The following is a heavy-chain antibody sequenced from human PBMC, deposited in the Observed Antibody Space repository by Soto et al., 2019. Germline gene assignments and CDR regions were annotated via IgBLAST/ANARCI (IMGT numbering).Heavy chain of an antibody. CDR3: AKDHLGGAVADSFDY. D-gene: IGHD6-19*01. CDR1: GFTFNGYA. J-gene: IGHJ4*02. Sequence: EVQLLESGGGLVQPGGSLRLSCTASGFTFNGYAMNWVRQAPGKGLEWVSAVTSGGTTTYYADSVKGRFTISRDNSRSTVYPQMNRLGVEDTAIYYCAKDHLGGAVADSFDYWGRGTLVTVSS. V-gene: IGHV3-23*01. CDR2: VTSGGTTT.